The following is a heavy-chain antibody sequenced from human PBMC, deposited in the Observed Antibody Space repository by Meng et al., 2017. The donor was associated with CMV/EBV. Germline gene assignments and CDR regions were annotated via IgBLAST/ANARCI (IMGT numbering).Heavy chain of an antibody. CDR1: GGTFSSYA. CDR2: IIPIFGTA. Sequence: QGQVGRAGAGVKKPGSSVKVACKASGGTFSSYAISWVRQAPGQGLEWMGGIIPIFGTANYAQKFQGRVTITADESTSTAYMELSSLRSEDTAVYYCARVCGGSCFDYWGQGTLVTVSS. D-gene: IGHD2-15*01. V-gene: IGHV1-69*12. J-gene: IGHJ4*02. CDR3: ARVCGGSCFDY.